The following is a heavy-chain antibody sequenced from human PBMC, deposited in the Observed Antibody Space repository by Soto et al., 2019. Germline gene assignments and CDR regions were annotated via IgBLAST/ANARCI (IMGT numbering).Heavy chain of an antibody. D-gene: IGHD6-19*01. V-gene: IGHV4-39*01. Sequence: SETLSLTCTVSGGSISSSSYYWGWIRQPPGKGLEWIGSIYYSGSTYYNPSIKSRVTISVDTSKNQFSLKLSSVTAADTAVYYFARLPVYSSGWYENNWFAPWGQGTQVTVSS. J-gene: IGHJ5*02. CDR2: IYYSGST. CDR3: ARLPVYSSGWYENNWFAP. CDR1: GGSISSSSYY.